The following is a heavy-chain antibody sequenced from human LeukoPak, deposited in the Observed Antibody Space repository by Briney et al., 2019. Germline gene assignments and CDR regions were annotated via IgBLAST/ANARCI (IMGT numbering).Heavy chain of an antibody. Sequence: GGSMRLSCATSGLTFSRYAMHWVRQAPGKGLEWVGVISYDANIGSNKYYADSVKGRFTISRDNSKNTLYLQMNSLRAEDTAVYYCARDGGYDFWSGYYQDYWGQGTLVTVSS. D-gene: IGHD3-3*01. J-gene: IGHJ4*02. CDR1: GLTFSRYA. CDR2: ISYDANIGSNK. CDR3: ARDGGYDFWSGYYQDY. V-gene: IGHV3-30-3*01.